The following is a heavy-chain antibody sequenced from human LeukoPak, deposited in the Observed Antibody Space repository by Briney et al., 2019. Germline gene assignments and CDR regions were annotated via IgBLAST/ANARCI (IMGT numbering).Heavy chain of an antibody. V-gene: IGHV4-61*01. CDR1: GGSISSGPYF. CDR2: IYYSGST. D-gene: IGHD6-25*01. CDR3: ARRPRAAYYFDY. J-gene: IGHJ4*02. Sequence: SETLSLTCTVSGGSISSGPYFWSWIRQPPGKGLEWIGYIYYSGSTNYNPSLKSRVTISVDTSKNQFSLKLSSVTAADTAVYYCARRPRAAYYFDYWGQGTLVTVSS.